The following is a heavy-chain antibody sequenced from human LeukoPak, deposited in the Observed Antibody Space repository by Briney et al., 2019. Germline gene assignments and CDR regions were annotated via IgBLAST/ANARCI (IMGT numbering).Heavy chain of an antibody. D-gene: IGHD3-22*01. V-gene: IGHV1-2*02. J-gene: IGHJ4*02. CDR1: GYTFTGYY. CDR3: ARALGFSMIVVVSPEWYFDY. CDR2: INPNSGGT. Sequence: GASVKVSCKASGYTFTGYYMHWVRQAPGQGLEWMGWINPNSGGTNYAQKFQGRVTMTRDTSISTAYMELSRLRSDDTAVYYCARALGFSMIVVVSPEWYFDYWGQGTLVTVSS.